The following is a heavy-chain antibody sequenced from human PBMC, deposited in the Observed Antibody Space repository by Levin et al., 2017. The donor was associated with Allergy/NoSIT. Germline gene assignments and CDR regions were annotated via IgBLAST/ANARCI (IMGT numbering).Heavy chain of an antibody. CDR2: TYYRSQWFD. J-gene: IGHJ3*02. CDR3: ARDSGTAFDI. V-gene: IGHV6-1*01. CDR1: GDSVSSDSAT. Sequence: SQTLSLTCAISGDSVSSDSATWNWIRQSPSRGLEWLGRTYYRSQWFDDYAPVKGRIIINPDTSKNQFSLQLNSVTPEDTAIYYCARDSGTAFDIWGQGTMVIVSS.